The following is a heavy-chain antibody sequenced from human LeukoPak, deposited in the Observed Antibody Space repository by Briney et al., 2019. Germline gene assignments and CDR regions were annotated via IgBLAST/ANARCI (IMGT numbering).Heavy chain of an antibody. Sequence: ASVKVSCKTSGYTFTTYYMHWVRRAPGQGLEWMGIINPTTGVTNYAQKFQGRVSMTRDTSASTVYMELNSLRSEDTAVYYCTRDRVVPNAGPRLYNWFDPWGQGTLVTVSS. J-gene: IGHJ5*02. CDR2: INPTTGVT. V-gene: IGHV1-46*01. D-gene: IGHD2-2*01. CDR1: GYTFTTYY. CDR3: TRDRVVPNAGPRLYNWFDP.